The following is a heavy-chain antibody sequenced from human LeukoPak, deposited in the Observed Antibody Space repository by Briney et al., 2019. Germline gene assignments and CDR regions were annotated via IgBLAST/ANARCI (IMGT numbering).Heavy chain of an antibody. CDR3: AAVSSGYYYVFDY. CDR2: IYYSGST. CDR1: GGSISSYY. D-gene: IGHD3-22*01. J-gene: IGHJ4*02. Sequence: PSETLSLTCTVSGGSISSYYWSWIRQPPGKGLEWIGYIYYSGSTNYNPSLKSRVTISVDTSKNQFSLKLSSVTAADTAVYYCAAVSSGYYYVFDYWGQGTLVTVSS. V-gene: IGHV4-59*01.